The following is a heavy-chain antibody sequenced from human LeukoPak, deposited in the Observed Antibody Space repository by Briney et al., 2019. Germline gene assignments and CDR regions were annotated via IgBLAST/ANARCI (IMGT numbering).Heavy chain of an antibody. Sequence: GGSLRLSCAASGFTFSSYKMNWVRQAPGKGLEWVSSITSSSSYIYYADSVKGRFTISRDNAKNSLYLQMNSLRAEDTAVYYCARDVLPYSGNYSATLGAGAFDIWGQGTMVTVSS. CDR3: ARDVLPYSGNYSATLGAGAFDI. CDR2: ITSSSSYI. J-gene: IGHJ3*02. V-gene: IGHV3-21*01. D-gene: IGHD1-26*01. CDR1: GFTFSSYK.